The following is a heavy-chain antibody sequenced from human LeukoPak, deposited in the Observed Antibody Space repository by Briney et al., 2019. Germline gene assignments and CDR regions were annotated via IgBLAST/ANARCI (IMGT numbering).Heavy chain of an antibody. CDR1: GGSISSSSYY. V-gene: IGHV4-39*07. CDR3: AIRQLRLRWKGGFDY. D-gene: IGHD4-23*01. Sequence: SETLSLTCTVSGGSISSSSYYWGWIRQPPGKGLEWIGSIYYSGSTYYNPSLKSRVTVSVDTSKNQFSLKLSSVTAADTAVYYCAIRQLRLRWKGGFDYWGQGTLVTVSS. J-gene: IGHJ4*02. CDR2: IYYSGST.